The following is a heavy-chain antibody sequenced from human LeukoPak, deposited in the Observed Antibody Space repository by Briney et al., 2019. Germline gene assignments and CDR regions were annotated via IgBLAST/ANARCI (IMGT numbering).Heavy chain of an antibody. J-gene: IGHJ6*02. D-gene: IGHD3-10*01. CDR1: GFTFSTYA. Sequence: GGSLRLSCAASGFTFSTYAMSWVRQAPGKGLEWVSGISGSGGSTYYADSVKGRFTISRDNSKNTLYLQMNSLRAEDTAVFYCAKEAFITTVRGVNYYYGMDAWGQGTTVAVSS. CDR2: ISGSGGST. CDR3: AKEAFITTVRGVNYYYGMDA. V-gene: IGHV3-23*01.